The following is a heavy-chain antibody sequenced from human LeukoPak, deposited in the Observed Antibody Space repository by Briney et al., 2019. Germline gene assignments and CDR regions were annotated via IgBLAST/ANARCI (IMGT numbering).Heavy chain of an antibody. V-gene: IGHV4-61*02. CDR2: IYPSGRT. Sequence: SETLSLTCTVSGGSISSTGYYWTWIRQPAGKGLEWIGRIYPSGRTNYDPSLKSRVTISIDTSKNQFSLKLSSVTAADTAVYYCARSARYCSSTSCYRFPYNWFDPWGQGTLVTVSS. J-gene: IGHJ5*02. CDR1: GGSISSTGYY. D-gene: IGHD2-2*01. CDR3: ARSARYCSSTSCYRFPYNWFDP.